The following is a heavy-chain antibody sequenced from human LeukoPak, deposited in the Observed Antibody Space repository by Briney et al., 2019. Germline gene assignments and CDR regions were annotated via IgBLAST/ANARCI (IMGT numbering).Heavy chain of an antibody. J-gene: IGHJ5*02. CDR3: ARDPSITGTPGWFDP. CDR1: GGSISSSSYY. V-gene: IGHV4-39*07. D-gene: IGHD1-20*01. Sequence: KSSETLSLTCTVSGGSISSSSYYWGWIRQPPGKGLEWIGSIYYSGSTYYNPSLKSRVTISVDTSKNQFSLKLSSVTAADTAVYYCARDPSITGTPGWFDPWGQGTLVTVSS. CDR2: IYYSGST.